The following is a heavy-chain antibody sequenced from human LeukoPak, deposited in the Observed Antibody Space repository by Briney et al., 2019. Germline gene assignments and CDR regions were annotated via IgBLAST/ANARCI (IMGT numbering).Heavy chain of an antibody. CDR3: ATSKSIAARQGDY. CDR1: GFTFDSYW. D-gene: IGHD6-6*01. Sequence: GGSLRLSCVASGFTFDSYWMHWVRQAPGKGLVWVSRIYSGGSTSSYADSVKGRFTISRDDAKNTLYLQMNSLRAEDTAVYYCATSKSIAARQGDYRGQGTLVTVSS. CDR2: IYSGGSTS. J-gene: IGHJ4*02. V-gene: IGHV3-74*01.